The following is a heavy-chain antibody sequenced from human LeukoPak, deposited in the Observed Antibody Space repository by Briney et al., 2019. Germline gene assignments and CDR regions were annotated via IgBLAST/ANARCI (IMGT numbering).Heavy chain of an antibody. CDR2: INPNSGGT. V-gene: IGHV1-2*04. D-gene: IGHD4-23*01. CDR1: GYTFTGYY. CDR3: ARDPALEGTEDYRDFGGVESVDAFDV. Sequence: ASVKVSCKASGYTFTGYYMHWVRQAPGQGLEWMGWINPNSGGTNYAQKFQGWVTMTRDTSISTAYMELSRLRSDDTAVYYCARDPALEGTEDYRDFGGVESVDAFDVWGQGTMVTVFS. J-gene: IGHJ3*01.